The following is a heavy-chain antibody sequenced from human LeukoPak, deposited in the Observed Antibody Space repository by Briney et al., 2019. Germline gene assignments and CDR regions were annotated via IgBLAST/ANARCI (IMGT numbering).Heavy chain of an antibody. J-gene: IGHJ3*01. Sequence: SETLSLTCAVYGGSFSGYYWNWIRQPPGRGLEWIGEINQSGSTNYNPSLKSRVTISLDTSKNQFSLKLNSVTAADTAVYYCARKGWFVLRAFDVWGRGTMVTVSS. D-gene: IGHD2-8*02. CDR1: GGSFSGYY. CDR3: ARKGWFVLRAFDV. V-gene: IGHV4-34*01. CDR2: INQSGST.